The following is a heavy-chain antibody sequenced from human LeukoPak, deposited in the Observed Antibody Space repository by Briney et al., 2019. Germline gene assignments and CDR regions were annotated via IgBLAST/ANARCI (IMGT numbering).Heavy chain of an antibody. CDR3: ARETDHTSGWSSEY. CDR1: GYTFSIYG. V-gene: IGHV1-18*04. Sequence: ASVKVSCKASGYTFSIYGITWVRQAPGQGLEWMGWISAYNGNTNYAQNLQGRVTMTTDTSTTTAYMELRSLRSDDTAVYYCARETDHTSGWSSEYWGQGTLVTVSS. J-gene: IGHJ4*02. D-gene: IGHD6-19*01. CDR2: ISAYNGNT.